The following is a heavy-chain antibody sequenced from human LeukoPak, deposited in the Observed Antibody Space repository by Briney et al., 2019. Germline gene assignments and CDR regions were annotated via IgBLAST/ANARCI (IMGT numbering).Heavy chain of an antibody. D-gene: IGHD6-13*01. CDR1: GGSVSSSSYY. V-gene: IGHV4-61*01. J-gene: IGHJ5*02. CDR3: ARDRPTPYSSSSTRWFDP. Sequence: SETLSLTCTVSGGSVSSSSYYWSWIRQPPGKGLEWIGYIYYSGSTNYNPSLKSRVTISVDTSKNQFSLKLSSVTAADTAVYYCARDRPTPYSSSSTRWFDPWGQGTLVTVSS. CDR2: IYYSGST.